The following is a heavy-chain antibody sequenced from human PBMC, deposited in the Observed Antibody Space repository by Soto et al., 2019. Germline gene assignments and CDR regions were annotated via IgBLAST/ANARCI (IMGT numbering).Heavy chain of an antibody. CDR2: ISSSSNYI. V-gene: IGHV3-21*01. J-gene: IGHJ4*02. D-gene: IGHD3-22*01. CDR3: ARELNYYDSSGYHSTEGAH. CDR1: GFTFTSYT. Sequence: GGSLRLSCAASGFTFTSYTMNWVRQAPGKGLEWVSSISSSSNYIYYADSVKGRFTISRDNAKNSLYLQINSLRAEDTAVYYCARELNYYDSSGYHSTEGAHWGQGTLVTVSS.